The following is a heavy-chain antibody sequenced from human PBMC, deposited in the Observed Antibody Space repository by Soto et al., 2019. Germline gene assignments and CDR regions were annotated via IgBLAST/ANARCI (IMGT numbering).Heavy chain of an antibody. D-gene: IGHD3-10*01. J-gene: IGHJ6*02. CDR3: ARHSFGEKGHDYGMDV. CDR2: IYYSGST. CDR1: GYSISSGYY. Sequence: SETLSLTCAVSGYSISSGYYWGWIRQPPGKGLEWIGSIYYSGSTYYNPSLKSRVTISVDTSKNQFSLKLSSVTAADTAVYYCARHSFGEKGHDYGMDVWGQGTTVTVSS. V-gene: IGHV4-38-2*01.